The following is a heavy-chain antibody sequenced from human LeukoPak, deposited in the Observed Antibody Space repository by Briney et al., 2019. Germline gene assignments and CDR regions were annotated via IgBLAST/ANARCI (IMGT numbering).Heavy chain of an antibody. D-gene: IGHD3/OR15-3a*01. CDR3: ARAPLDGWPPRVHYYYYYYMDV. J-gene: IGHJ6*03. CDR1: GGSISSYY. V-gene: IGHV4-4*07. Sequence: PSQSPSPPSPLPGGSISSYYWNWLRQPAPQGLEGIGGVYLIVRTNYNPSLKSRVTISVDTSKNQFSLKLSSVTAADTAVYYCARAPLDGWPPRVHYYYYYYMDVWGKGTTVTVSS. CDR2: VYLIVRT.